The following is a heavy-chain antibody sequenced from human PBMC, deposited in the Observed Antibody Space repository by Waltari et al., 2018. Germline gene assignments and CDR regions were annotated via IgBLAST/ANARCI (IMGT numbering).Heavy chain of an antibody. Sequence: QVQLVQSGAEVKKPGSSVKVSCKASGGTFSSYAISWVRQAPGQGLEWMGGIIPILGIANYAQKFHGRVAITADESTRTAYMELSSLRSEDTVVYYCALGDYDILTGYYKSPWYYYYMDVWGKGTTVTVSS. D-gene: IGHD3-9*01. J-gene: IGHJ6*03. V-gene: IGHV1-69*04. CDR3: ALGDYDILTGYYKSPWYYYYMDV. CDR2: IIPILGIA. CDR1: GGTFSSYA.